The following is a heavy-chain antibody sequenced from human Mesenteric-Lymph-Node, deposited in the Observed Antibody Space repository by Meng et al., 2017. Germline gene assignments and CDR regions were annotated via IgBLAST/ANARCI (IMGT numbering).Heavy chain of an antibody. CDR1: GFTFSSYD. Sequence: GESLKISCAACGFTFSSYDMHWVRQATGKGLEWVSAIGTAGDTYYPGSVKGQFTISRENAKNSLYLQMNSLRAGDTAVYYCASGKQQWLVRGFDYWGQGTLVTVSS. D-gene: IGHD6-19*01. V-gene: IGHV3-13*03. CDR3: ASGKQQWLVRGFDY. CDR2: IGTAGDT. J-gene: IGHJ4*02.